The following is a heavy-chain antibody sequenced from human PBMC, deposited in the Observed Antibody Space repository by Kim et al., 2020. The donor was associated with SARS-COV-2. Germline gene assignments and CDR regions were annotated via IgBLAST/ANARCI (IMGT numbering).Heavy chain of an antibody. CDR3: ARSFTGYCSGGSCYRTDPFLVQHYYYYGMDV. Sequence: ASVKVSCKASGYTFTSYDINWVRQATGQGLEWMGWMNPNSGNTGYAQKFQGRVTMTRNTSISTAYMELSSLRSEDTAVYYCARSFTGYCSGGSCYRTDPFLVQHYYYYGMDVWGQGTTVTVSS. CDR2: MNPNSGNT. J-gene: IGHJ6*02. CDR1: GYTFTSYD. V-gene: IGHV1-8*01. D-gene: IGHD2-15*01.